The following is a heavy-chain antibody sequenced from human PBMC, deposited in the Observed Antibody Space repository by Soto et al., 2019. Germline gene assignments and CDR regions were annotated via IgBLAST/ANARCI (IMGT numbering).Heavy chain of an antibody. CDR3: VRGADRYKCGF. D-gene: IGHD2-21*02. V-gene: IGHV4-31*03. J-gene: IGHJ4*02. CDR1: VNSIHNGIYY. Sequence: SETLSLTCTIPVNSIHNGIYYCTCIRQHQGKGLEWIGHVHYSGTIYYNPSLRSRVTMSVDTSKNHVSLELSSVTVADTAVYYCVRGADRYKCGFWGQGTLVTVS. CDR2: VHYSGTI.